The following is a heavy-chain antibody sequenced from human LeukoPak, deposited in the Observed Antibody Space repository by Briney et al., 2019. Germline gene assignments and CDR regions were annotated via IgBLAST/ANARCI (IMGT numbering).Heavy chain of an antibody. Sequence: GGSLRLSCAASGFTFRNYGMYWVRQAPGTGLEWVTFISDGSRKYYVDSVKGRFTISRDNSKNTLYLQMNSLRVEDTAVYYCAKDRSTTWSFDNWGQGTLVSVSS. D-gene: IGHD6-13*01. CDR1: GFTFRNYG. V-gene: IGHV3-30*02. CDR3: AKDRSTTWSFDN. J-gene: IGHJ4*02. CDR2: ISDGSRK.